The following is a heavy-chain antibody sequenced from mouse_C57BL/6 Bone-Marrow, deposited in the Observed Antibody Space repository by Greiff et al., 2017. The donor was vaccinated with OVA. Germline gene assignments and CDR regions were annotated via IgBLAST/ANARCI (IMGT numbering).Heavy chain of an antibody. CDR3: ATHYYGSMRDFDY. Sequence: QVQLKQSGAELVRPGTSVKVSCKASGYAFTNYLIEWVKQRPGQGLEWIGVINPGSGGTNYNEKFKGKATLTADKSSSTAYMQLSSLTSEDSAVYFCATHYYGSMRDFDYWGQGTTLTVSS. CDR2: INPGSGGT. V-gene: IGHV1-54*01. J-gene: IGHJ2*01. CDR1: GYAFTNYL. D-gene: IGHD1-1*01.